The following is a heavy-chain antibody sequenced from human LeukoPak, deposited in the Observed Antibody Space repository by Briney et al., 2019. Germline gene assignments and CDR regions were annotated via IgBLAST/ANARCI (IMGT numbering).Heavy chain of an antibody. Sequence: GGSLRLSCAASGFTFSNYAMSWVRQAPGKGLEWVSSISSSSSAIYYAASVKGRFTISRDNAKNSLYLQMNSLRDEDTAVYYCARGALRYSDYWGQGTLVTVSS. CDR2: ISSSSSAI. CDR1: GFTFSNYA. J-gene: IGHJ4*02. CDR3: ARGALRYSDY. V-gene: IGHV3-48*02. D-gene: IGHD3-9*01.